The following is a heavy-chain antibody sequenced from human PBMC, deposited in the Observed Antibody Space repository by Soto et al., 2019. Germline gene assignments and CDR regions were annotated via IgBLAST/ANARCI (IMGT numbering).Heavy chain of an antibody. D-gene: IGHD5-18*01. CDR1: GGSINTFY. V-gene: IGHV4-4*07. CDR2: IFSSGST. Sequence: SETLSLTCTVSGGSINTFYWSWVRQPAGKGLEWIGRIFSSGSTSFNPSLESRVAMSVDTSKNHFSLNLSSVTAADMAVYYCAREGSYSAYNFAHGIQLWSFDFWGQGALVTVS. J-gene: IGHJ4*02. CDR3: AREGSYSAYNFAHGIQLWSFDF.